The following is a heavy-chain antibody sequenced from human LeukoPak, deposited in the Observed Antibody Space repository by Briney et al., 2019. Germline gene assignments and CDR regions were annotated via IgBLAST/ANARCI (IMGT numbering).Heavy chain of an antibody. D-gene: IGHD1-26*01. V-gene: IGHV3-23*01. CDR2: ISGSAGGNT. J-gene: IGHJ4*02. Sequence: GGSLRLSCAASGFTLSNYAMTWVRQAPGKGLEWVSDISGSAGGNTFYADSVKGRFTISRDNSKNTLCLQMSSLRAEDTAIYYCATEGYSGRFVSFDYWGQGTLVTVSS. CDR3: ATEGYSGRFVSFDY. CDR1: GFTLSNYA.